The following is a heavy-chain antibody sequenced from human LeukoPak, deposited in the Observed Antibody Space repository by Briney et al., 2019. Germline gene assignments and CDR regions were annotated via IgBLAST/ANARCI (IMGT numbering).Heavy chain of an antibody. Sequence: GGSLRLSCAASGFTLRSFAMSWVRQAPGRGLEWVSSISDSGDSTYYADSVKGRFTISRDNSKNTLFLQMNSLRAEDTAVYYCAKGPRYYYDSSGYQGWFDPWGQGTLVTVSS. V-gene: IGHV3-23*01. CDR1: GFTLRSFA. CDR2: ISDSGDST. D-gene: IGHD3-22*01. CDR3: AKGPRYYYDSSGYQGWFDP. J-gene: IGHJ5*02.